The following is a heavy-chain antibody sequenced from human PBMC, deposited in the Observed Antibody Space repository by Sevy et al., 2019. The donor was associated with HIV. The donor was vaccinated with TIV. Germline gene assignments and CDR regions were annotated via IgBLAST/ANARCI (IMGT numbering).Heavy chain of an antibody. CDR2: FDPEDGET. J-gene: IGHJ4*02. Sequence: ASVKVSCKVSGHTLSALSMHWVRQAPGKGLEWMGGFDPEDGETIYAQTFQGRVTMTEDTSTDTAYMELSSLRSEDTAVYYCATTKVKTYVVRFLEWLYWGQGTLVTVSS. V-gene: IGHV1-24*01. D-gene: IGHD3-3*01. CDR1: GHTLSALS. CDR3: ATTKVKTYVVRFLEWLY.